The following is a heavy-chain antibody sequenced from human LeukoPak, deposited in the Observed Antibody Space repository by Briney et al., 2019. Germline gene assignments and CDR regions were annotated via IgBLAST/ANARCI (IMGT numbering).Heavy chain of an antibody. D-gene: IGHD5-18*01. CDR3: AREGRVDSAVVLFDY. Sequence: GASVKVSFKASGYTFTGYYMHWVRQAPGQGLEWMGWINPNSGGTNYAQKFQGRVTMTRDTSISTAYMELRRLRSDDTAVYYCAREGRVDSAVVLFDYWGQGTLVTVSS. CDR2: INPNSGGT. J-gene: IGHJ4*02. CDR1: GYTFTGYY. V-gene: IGHV1-2*02.